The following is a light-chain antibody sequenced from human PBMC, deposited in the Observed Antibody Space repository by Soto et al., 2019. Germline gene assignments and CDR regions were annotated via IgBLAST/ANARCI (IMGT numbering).Light chain of an antibody. J-gene: IGKJ1*01. V-gene: IGKV3-11*01. Sequence: EIVLTHSPATLSLSPWEIATLSCRASQSVSSYLAWYQQKPGQAPRLLIYDASNRATGIPARFSGSGSGTDFTLTISSLEPEDFAVYYCQQRSNWPPWTFGHGTKVDIK. CDR1: QSVSSY. CDR3: QQRSNWPPWT. CDR2: DAS.